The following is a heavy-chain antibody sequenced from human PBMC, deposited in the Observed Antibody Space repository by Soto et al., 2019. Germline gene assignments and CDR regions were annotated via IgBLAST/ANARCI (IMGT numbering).Heavy chain of an antibody. D-gene: IGHD3-10*01. CDR2: IYYSGST. V-gene: IGHV4-59*01. J-gene: IGHJ5*02. CDR3: ARANGVVPAAPIWFGELSNWFDP. CDR1: GGSISSYY. Sequence: SETLSLTCTVSGGSISSYYWSWIRQPPGKGLEWIGYIYYSGSTNYNPSLKSRVTISVDTSKNQFSLKLSSVTAADTAVYYCARANGVVPAAPIWFGELSNWFDPWGQGTLVTVSS.